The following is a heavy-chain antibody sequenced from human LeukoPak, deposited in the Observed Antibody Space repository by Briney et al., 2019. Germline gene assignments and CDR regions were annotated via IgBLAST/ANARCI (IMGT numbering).Heavy chain of an antibody. Sequence: ASVKVSCKASGYTFTSYGISWVRQAPGQGLEWMGWISAYNGNTNYAQKLQGRVTMTTDTSTSAAYMELRSLRSDDTAVYYCARDNDSRDPPHFDYWGQGTLVTVSS. CDR3: ARDNDSRDPPHFDY. D-gene: IGHD3-16*01. CDR1: GYTFTSYG. J-gene: IGHJ4*02. CDR2: ISAYNGNT. V-gene: IGHV1-18*01.